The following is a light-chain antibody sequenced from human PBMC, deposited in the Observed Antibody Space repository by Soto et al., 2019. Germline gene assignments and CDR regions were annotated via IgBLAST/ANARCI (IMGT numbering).Light chain of an antibody. CDR1: QSITSY. Sequence: DIQMTQSPSSLSASVGDRVTITCRASQSITSYLNWYQQKPGKAPNLLIYAASSLQSGVPSRFRGSGSGTDFTLTISSLQPEDFATYYCQQYDAWPLTFGGGTKVEIK. CDR3: QQYDAWPLT. J-gene: IGKJ4*01. CDR2: AAS. V-gene: IGKV1-39*01.